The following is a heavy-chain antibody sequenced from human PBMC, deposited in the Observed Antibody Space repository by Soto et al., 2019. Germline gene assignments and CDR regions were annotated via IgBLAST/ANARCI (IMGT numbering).Heavy chain of an antibody. CDR2: INHSGST. V-gene: IGHV4-34*01. Sequence: SETLSLTCAVYGGSFSGYYWSWIRQPPGKGLEWIGEINHSGSTNYNPSLKSRVTISVDTSKNQFSLKLSSVTAADTAVYYCARNKKLAQKILDYWGQGTLVTVSS. J-gene: IGHJ4*02. CDR1: GGSFSGYY. D-gene: IGHD6-13*01. CDR3: ARNKKLAQKILDY.